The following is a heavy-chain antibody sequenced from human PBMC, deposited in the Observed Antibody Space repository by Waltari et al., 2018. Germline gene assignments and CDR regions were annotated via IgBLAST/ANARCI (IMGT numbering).Heavy chain of an antibody. Sequence: QLQLQESGPGLVKPSETLSLTCTVSGGSISSSSYYWGWIRQPPGKGLEWIGSIYYSGSTYYNPSLKSRVTISVDTSKNQFSLKLSSVTAADTAVYYCARLPFGAKGHRGVEDYWGQGTLVIVSS. CDR2: IYYSGST. D-gene: IGHD3-10*01. V-gene: IGHV4-39*01. CDR3: ARLPFGAKGHRGVEDY. CDR1: GGSISSSSYY. J-gene: IGHJ4*02.